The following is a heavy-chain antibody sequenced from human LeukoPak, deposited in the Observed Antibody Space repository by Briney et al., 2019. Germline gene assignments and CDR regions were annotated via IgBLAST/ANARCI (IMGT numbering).Heavy chain of an antibody. J-gene: IGHJ5*02. CDR2: INPSSGDT. D-gene: IGHD2-2*01. CDR3: ARVQYQLLFEGNWFDP. Sequence: ASVKVSCKASGYTFSGYYIHWVRQAPGQGLEWMGWINPSSGDTHYAQKFQGRVTMTRDTSSSTAYMDLNSLISDDTAVYYCARVQYQLLFEGNWFDPWGQGTLVTVSS. CDR1: GYTFSGYY. V-gene: IGHV1-2*02.